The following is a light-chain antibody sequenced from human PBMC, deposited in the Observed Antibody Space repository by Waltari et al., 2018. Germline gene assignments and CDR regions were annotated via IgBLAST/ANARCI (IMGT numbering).Light chain of an antibody. J-gene: IGLJ7*01. CDR1: RSNIGNNY. CDR3: GTWDSSLSGAV. V-gene: IGLV1-51*02. CDR2: EDT. Sequence: QSVFTQPPSASAAPGQRVTIPCSGGRSNIGNNYLSWYRQFPGTAPKLLIYEDTERPSGIAGRFSGSKSGTSATLDITGLQAGDEADYYCGTWDSSLSGAVFGGGTHLTVL.